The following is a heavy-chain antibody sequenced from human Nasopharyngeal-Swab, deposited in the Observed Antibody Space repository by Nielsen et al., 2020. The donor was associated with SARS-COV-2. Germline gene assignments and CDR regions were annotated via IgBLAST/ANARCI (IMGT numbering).Heavy chain of an antibody. CDR3: SRCGGSCYTGKDY. CDR1: GFIFSDSA. D-gene: IGHD2-15*01. Sequence: GGSLRLSCAASGFIFSDSAIHWVRQASGQGLEWVGRIRSKGNSYATEYAASVEGRFTISRDDSKNTAYLQMNSLMTEDTAVYYCSRCGGSCYTGKDYWGQGTLVTVSS. J-gene: IGHJ4*02. V-gene: IGHV3-73*01. CDR2: IRSKGNSYAT.